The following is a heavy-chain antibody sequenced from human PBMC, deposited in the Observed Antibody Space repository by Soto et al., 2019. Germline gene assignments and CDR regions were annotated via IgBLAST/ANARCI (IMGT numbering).Heavy chain of an antibody. J-gene: IGHJ3*02. CDR1: GFTFSSYS. V-gene: IGHV3-48*01. CDR3: ARDVLRYFDWLPYLDAFDI. D-gene: IGHD3-9*01. Sequence: GGSLRLSCAASGFTFSSYSMNWVRQAPGKGLEWVSYISSSSTIYYADSVKGRFTISRDNAKNSLYLQMNSLRAEDTAVYYCARDVLRYFDWLPYLDAFDIWGQGTMVTVSS. CDR2: ISSSSTI.